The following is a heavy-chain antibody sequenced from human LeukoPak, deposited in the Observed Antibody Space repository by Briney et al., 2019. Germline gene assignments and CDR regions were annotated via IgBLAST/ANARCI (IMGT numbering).Heavy chain of an antibody. Sequence: SETLSLTCTVSGGSISSGGYYWSWIRQPPGKGLEWIGYIYHSGSTYYNLSLKSRVTISVGRSKNQFSLKLSSVTAADTAVYYCARGVSRFQGAFDIWGQGTMVTVSS. V-gene: IGHV4-30-2*01. CDR3: ARGVSRFQGAFDI. J-gene: IGHJ3*02. CDR1: GGSISSGGYY. D-gene: IGHD5/OR15-5a*01. CDR2: IYHSGST.